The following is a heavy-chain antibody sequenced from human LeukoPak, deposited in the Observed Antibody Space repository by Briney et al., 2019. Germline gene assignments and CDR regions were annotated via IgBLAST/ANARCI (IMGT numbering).Heavy chain of an antibody. J-gene: IGHJ4*02. CDR3: AKIDGSLEYYFDY. D-gene: IGHD3-3*01. V-gene: IGHV3-48*01. CDR1: GFTFSDYS. CDR2: ISSSSSTV. Sequence: GGSLRLSCAASGFTFSDYSMNWVRQAPGKGLEWVSYISSSSSTVYYADSVKGRFTISRDNSKNTLYLQMNSLRAEDTAVYYCAKIDGSLEYYFDYWGQGTLVTVSS.